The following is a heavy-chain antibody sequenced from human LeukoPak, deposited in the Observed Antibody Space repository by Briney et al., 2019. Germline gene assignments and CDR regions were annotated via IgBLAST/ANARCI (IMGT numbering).Heavy chain of an antibody. CDR3: ARDSGDYPEYWFDP. Sequence: ASVKVSCKASGGTFSSYAISWERQATGQGLEWMGGIIPIFGAANYAQKFQGRVTITADESTSTAYMELSSLRSEDTAVYYCARDSGDYPEYWFDPWGQGTLVTVSS. D-gene: IGHD3-10*01. CDR2: IIPIFGAA. V-gene: IGHV1-69*01. J-gene: IGHJ5*02. CDR1: GGTFSSYA.